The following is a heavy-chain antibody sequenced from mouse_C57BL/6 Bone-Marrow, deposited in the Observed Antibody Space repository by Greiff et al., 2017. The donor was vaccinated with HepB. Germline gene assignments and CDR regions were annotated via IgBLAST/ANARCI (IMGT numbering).Heavy chain of an antibody. Sequence: EVNLVESEGGLVQPGSSMKLSCTASGFTFSDYYMAWVRQVPEKGLEWVANINYDGSSTYYLDSLKSRFIISRDNAKNILYLQMSSLKSEDTATYYCARGRLYGSSYYFDYWGQGTTLTVSS. D-gene: IGHD1-1*01. CDR3: ARGRLYGSSYYFDY. CDR1: GFTFSDYY. CDR2: INYDGSST. V-gene: IGHV5-16*01. J-gene: IGHJ2*01.